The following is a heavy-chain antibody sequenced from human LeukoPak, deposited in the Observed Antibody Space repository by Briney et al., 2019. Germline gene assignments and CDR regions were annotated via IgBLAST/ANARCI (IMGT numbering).Heavy chain of an antibody. D-gene: IGHD2-15*01. J-gene: IGHJ4*02. CDR1: GYTFTSYG. V-gene: IGHV1-18*01. Sequence: ASVKVSCKASGYTFTSYGISWVRQAPGQGLEWMGWISAYNGNTNYAQKLQGRVTMTTDTSTSTAYMELRSLRSDDTAVYYCALRLGYCSGGSCYSKFDYGGQGTLVTVSS. CDR3: ALRLGYCSGGSCYSKFDY. CDR2: ISAYNGNT.